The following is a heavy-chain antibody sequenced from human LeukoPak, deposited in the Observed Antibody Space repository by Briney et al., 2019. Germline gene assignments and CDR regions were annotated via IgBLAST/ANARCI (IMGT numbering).Heavy chain of an antibody. V-gene: IGHV4-39*07. D-gene: IGHD3-22*01. CDR1: GGSISSRNYY. CDR3: ASAGHDGIGYKVC. Sequence: PSETLSLTCTVSGGSISSRNYYWGWIRQPPGKGLEWVGSIYYSGSANYNPSLKSRVTISVDKSKNQFSLRLSSVTAADTAVYYCASAGHDGIGYKVCWGQGTLVTVSS. J-gene: IGHJ4*02. CDR2: IYYSGSA.